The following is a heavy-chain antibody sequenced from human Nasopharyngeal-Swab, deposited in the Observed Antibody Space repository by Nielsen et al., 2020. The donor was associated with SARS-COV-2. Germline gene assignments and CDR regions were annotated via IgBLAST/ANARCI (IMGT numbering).Heavy chain of an antibody. D-gene: IGHD2-2*01. CDR2: IYSSGST. Sequence: LRLSCTVSGGYISSGGHYWTWIRQPAGKGLEWIGRIYSSGSTNYNPSLKIRVSISIDTSKNQFSLRLSSVTAADTAMYYCATCSSANCYPPDDAFDIWGQGTMV. CDR3: ATCSSANCYPPDDAFDI. J-gene: IGHJ3*02. V-gene: IGHV4-61*02. CDR1: GGYISSGGHY.